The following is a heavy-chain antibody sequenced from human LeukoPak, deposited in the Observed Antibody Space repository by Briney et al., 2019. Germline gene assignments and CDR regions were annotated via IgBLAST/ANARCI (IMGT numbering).Heavy chain of an antibody. V-gene: IGHV4-31*03. CDR3: ARGNGSGRNNYFDY. J-gene: IGHJ4*02. Sequence: SQTLSLTCTVSGGSISSGGYYWSWIRQHPGKGLEWIGYIYYSGSTYYNPSLKSRVTISVDTSKSQFSLKLSSVTAADTAVYYCARGNGSGRNNYFDYWGQGTLVTVSS. CDR2: IYYSGST. CDR1: GGSISSGGYY. D-gene: IGHD3-10*01.